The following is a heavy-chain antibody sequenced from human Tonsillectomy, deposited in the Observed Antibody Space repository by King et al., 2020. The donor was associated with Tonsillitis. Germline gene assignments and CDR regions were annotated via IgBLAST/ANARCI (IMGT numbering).Heavy chain of an antibody. V-gene: IGHV3-30*18. CDR3: ANDMPPIWFGQSFFEY. J-gene: IGHJ4*02. CDR1: GFTFSNYG. CDR2: ISYDGTNK. D-gene: IGHD3-10*01. Sequence: VQLVESGGGVVQPGRSLRLSCVASGFTFSNYGMHWVRQAPGKGLEWVTFISYDGTNKYYADSVKGRFTISRDESKNTVYLQMNSLSTEDAAVYFCANDMPPIWFGQSFFEYWGQGTLVTVSS.